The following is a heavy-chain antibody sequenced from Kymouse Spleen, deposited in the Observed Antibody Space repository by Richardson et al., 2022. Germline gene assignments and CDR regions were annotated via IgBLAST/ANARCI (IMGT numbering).Heavy chain of an antibody. CDR2: INHSGST. Sequence: QVQLQQWGAGLLKPSETLSLTCAVYGGSFSGYYWSWIRQPPGKGLEWIGEINHSGSTNYNPSLKSRVTISVDTSKNQFSLKLSSVTAADTAVYYCARGRGVVVPADAFDIWGQGTMVTVSS. CDR3: ARGRGVVVPADAFDI. D-gene: IGHD2-2*02. J-gene: IGHJ3*02. V-gene: IGHV4-34*01. CDR1: GGSFSGYY.